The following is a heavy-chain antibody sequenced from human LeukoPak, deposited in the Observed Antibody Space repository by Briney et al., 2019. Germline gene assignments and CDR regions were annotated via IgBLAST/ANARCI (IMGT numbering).Heavy chain of an antibody. CDR2: ISGSGGST. CDR3: AKRGYYDSSGYCGPFDY. CDR1: GFTFSSYG. J-gene: IGHJ4*02. Sequence: GGSLRLSCAASGFTFSSYGMSWVRQAPGKGLEWVSGISGSGGSTYYADSVKGRFTISRDSSKSTLYLQMNSLRTEDTAVYYCAKRGYYDSSGYCGPFDYWGQGTLVTVSS. D-gene: IGHD3-22*01. V-gene: IGHV3-23*01.